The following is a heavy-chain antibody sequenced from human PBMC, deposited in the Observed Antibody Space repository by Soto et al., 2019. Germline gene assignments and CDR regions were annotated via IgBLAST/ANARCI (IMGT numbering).Heavy chain of an antibody. CDR3: AKRDGSGSNPADYYYYMDV. Sequence: GGSLRLSCAASGFTFSSYAMSWVRQAPGKGLEWVSAISGSGGSTYYADSVKGRLTISRDNSKNTLYLQMNSLRAEDTAVYYCAKRDGSGSNPADYYYYMDVWGKGTTVTVSS. J-gene: IGHJ6*03. V-gene: IGHV3-23*01. CDR2: ISGSGGST. D-gene: IGHD3-10*01. CDR1: GFTFSSYA.